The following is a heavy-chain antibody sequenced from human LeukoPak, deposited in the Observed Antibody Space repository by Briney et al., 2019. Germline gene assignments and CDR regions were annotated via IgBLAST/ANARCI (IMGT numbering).Heavy chain of an antibody. Sequence: GGSLRLSCAASGFTFSDYYMTWIRQAPGKGLEWLSSINWNGDTIHYADSVKGRFTISRDNAKNAVYVQMNSLRVEDTAVYYCAGALTLLIAADVFDIWGQGTLVTVS. D-gene: IGHD2/OR15-2a*01. CDR2: INWNGDTI. CDR1: GFTFSDYY. CDR3: AGALTLLIAADVFDI. J-gene: IGHJ3*02. V-gene: IGHV3-11*01.